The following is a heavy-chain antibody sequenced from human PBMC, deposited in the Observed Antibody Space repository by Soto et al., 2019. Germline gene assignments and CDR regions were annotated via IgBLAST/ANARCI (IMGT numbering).Heavy chain of an antibody. CDR3: AKDRALITMIVVVIDAFDI. Sequence: SGFTFSSYAISWVRQAPGKGLEWVSAISGSGGSTYYADSVKGRFTISRDNSKNTLYLQMNSLRAEDTAVYYCAKDRALITMIVVVIDAFDIWGQGTMVTVSS. CDR1: GFTFSSYA. V-gene: IGHV3-23*01. CDR2: ISGSGGST. J-gene: IGHJ3*02. D-gene: IGHD3-22*01.